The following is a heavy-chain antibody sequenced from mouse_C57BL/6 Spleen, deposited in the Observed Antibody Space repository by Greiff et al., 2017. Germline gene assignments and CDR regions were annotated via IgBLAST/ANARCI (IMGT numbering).Heavy chain of an antibody. D-gene: IGHD2-3*01. V-gene: IGHV5-4*01. CDR3: ARDHDDGYYGYFDY. CDR2: ISDGGSYT. CDR1: GFTFSSYA. Sequence: EVQLVESGGGLVKPGGSLKLSCAASGFTFSSYAMSWVRQTPEKRLEWVATISDGGSYTYYPDNVKGRFTISRDNAKNNLYLQMSHLKSEDTAMYYCARDHDDGYYGYFDYWGQGTTLTVSS. J-gene: IGHJ2*01.